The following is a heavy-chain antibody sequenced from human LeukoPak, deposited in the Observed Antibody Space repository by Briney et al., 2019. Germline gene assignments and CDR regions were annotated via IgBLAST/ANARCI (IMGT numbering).Heavy chain of an antibody. CDR1: GGTFSSYA. D-gene: IGHD4/OR15-4a*01. CDR2: IIPIFGTA. J-gene: IGHJ4*02. CDR3: VRGLNDYVDY. V-gene: IGHV1-69*05. Sequence: SVKVSCKASGGTFSSYAISWVRQAPGQGLEWMGRIIPIFGTANYAQKFQGRVTITTDESTSTAYMELSSLRSEDTAVYYCVRGLNDYVDYWGQGTLVTVSS.